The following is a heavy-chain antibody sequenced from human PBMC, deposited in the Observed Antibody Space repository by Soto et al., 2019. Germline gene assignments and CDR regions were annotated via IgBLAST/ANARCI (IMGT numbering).Heavy chain of an antibody. J-gene: IGHJ5*02. CDR3: ARHLRSVVVVAENWCDP. D-gene: IGHD2-15*01. CDR2: IYYSGST. V-gene: IGHV4-39*01. CDR1: CGSISRSSYC. Sequence: PSETRSRTCSLSCGSISRSSYCCRLLRQPPGKGLEWIGSIYYSGSTSYSPSLKSRVTISVDTSKNQFSLKRSSVTAADTAVYYCARHLRSVVVVAENWCDPWGQGTRVTVSS.